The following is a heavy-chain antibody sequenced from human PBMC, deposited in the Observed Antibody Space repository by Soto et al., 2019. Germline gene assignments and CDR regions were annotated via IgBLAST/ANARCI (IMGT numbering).Heavy chain of an antibody. V-gene: IGHV4-39*02. CDR2: IYYSGST. Sequence: SETLSLTCTVSGGSISSSSYYWGWIRQPPGKGLEWIGSIYYSGSTYYNPSLKSRVTISVDTSKNQFSLKLSSVTAADTAVYYCAREYCSSTSCYADYYYYYYMDVWGKGTTVTVSS. CDR1: GGSISSSSYY. J-gene: IGHJ6*03. D-gene: IGHD2-2*01. CDR3: AREYCSSTSCYADYYYYYYMDV.